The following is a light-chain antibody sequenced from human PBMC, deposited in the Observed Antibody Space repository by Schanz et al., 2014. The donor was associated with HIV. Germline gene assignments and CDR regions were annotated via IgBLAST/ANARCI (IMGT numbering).Light chain of an antibody. J-gene: IGLJ2*01. CDR1: SSNIGAGSA. CDR3: AAWDDSLKGVV. CDR2: DNN. Sequence: QSVLTQPPSVSGAPGQRVTISCAGGSSNIGAGSAVHWYQQLPGTAPKLLIYDNNYRPSGVPDRFSGSKSATSASLAISGLQSADEAEYYCAAWDDSLKGVVFGGGTKLTVL. V-gene: IGLV1-40*01.